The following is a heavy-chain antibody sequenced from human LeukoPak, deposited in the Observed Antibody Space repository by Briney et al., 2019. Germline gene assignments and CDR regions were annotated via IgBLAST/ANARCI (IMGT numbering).Heavy chain of an antibody. V-gene: IGHV3-7*01. CDR1: GFTFSSYW. CDR2: IKQDGSEK. CDR3: ARTYYGSGNYGNYYFDS. Sequence: GGSLRLSCAAPGFTFSSYWMSWVRQAPGKGLEWVANIKQDGSEKYYVDSVKGRFTISRDNAKNSLYLQMNSLRAEDTAVYYCARTYYGSGNYGNYYFDSWGQGTLVTVSS. J-gene: IGHJ4*02. D-gene: IGHD3-10*01.